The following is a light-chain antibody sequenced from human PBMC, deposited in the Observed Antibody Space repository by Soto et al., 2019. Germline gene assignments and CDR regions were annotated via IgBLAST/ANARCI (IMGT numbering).Light chain of an antibody. CDR1: SSDIGGYNY. CDR2: DVS. Sequence: QSALTQPRSVSGSPGQSVTISCTGTSSDIGGYNYVSWYQQHPGKAPKLIIFDVSERPSGVPARFSGSKSGNTASLTISGLQADDEADYYCCSYAGSYTYVLGSGTKVTVL. V-gene: IGLV2-11*01. CDR3: CSYAGSYTYV. J-gene: IGLJ1*01.